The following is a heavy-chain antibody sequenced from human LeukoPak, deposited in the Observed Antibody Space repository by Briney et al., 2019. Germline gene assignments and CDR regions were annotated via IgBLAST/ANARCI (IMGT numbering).Heavy chain of an antibody. CDR2: IYYSGST. J-gene: IGHJ4*02. V-gene: IGHV4-59*01. D-gene: IGHD6-13*01. Sequence: SETLSLTCTVSGGSISSYYWSWNRQPPGKGLEWIGYIYYSGSTNYNPSLKSRVTISVDTSKNQFSLKLSSVTAADTAVYYCARYSSSCDCFDYWGQGTLVTVSS. CDR3: ARYSSSCDCFDY. CDR1: GGSISSYY.